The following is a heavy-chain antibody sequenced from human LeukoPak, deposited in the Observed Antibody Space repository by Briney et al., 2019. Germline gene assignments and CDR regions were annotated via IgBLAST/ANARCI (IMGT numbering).Heavy chain of an antibody. CDR3: ARLMTLVRGGLKRLPRSCGMDV. J-gene: IGHJ6*02. V-gene: IGHV5-51*01. CDR1: GYSFNAYY. CDR2: IYPGDSDT. D-gene: IGHD3-10*01. Sequence: HGESLKISCKGSGYSFNAYYIAWVRQMPGKDLEWMGAIYPGDSDTTYSPSLQGQVTISADKSATTAYLQWNSLKASDTAIYYCARLMTLVRGGLKRLPRSCGMDVWGQGTTVTVS.